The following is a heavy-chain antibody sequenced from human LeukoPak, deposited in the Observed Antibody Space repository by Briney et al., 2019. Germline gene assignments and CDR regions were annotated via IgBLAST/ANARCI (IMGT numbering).Heavy chain of an antibody. D-gene: IGHD3-10*01. Sequence: TGGSLRLSCAASGFTFSSYGMHWVRQAPGKGLEWVAVISYDGSNKYYADSVKGRFTISRDNSKNTLYLQMNSLRAEDTAVYYCAKLYGSGSSAFDYWGQGTLVTVSS. V-gene: IGHV3-30*18. CDR3: AKLYGSGSSAFDY. J-gene: IGHJ4*02. CDR1: GFTFSSYG. CDR2: ISYDGSNK.